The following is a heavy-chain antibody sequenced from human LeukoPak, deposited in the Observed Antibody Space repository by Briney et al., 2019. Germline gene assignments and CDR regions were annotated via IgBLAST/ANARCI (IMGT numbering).Heavy chain of an antibody. V-gene: IGHV4-59*01. CDR2: IYYSGST. D-gene: IGHD3-9*01. Sequence: SETQSLTCTVSGGSISSYYWSWIRQPPGKGLEWIGYIYYSGSTNYNPSLKSRVTISVDTSKNQFSLKLSSVTAADTAVYYCARGTVDILTGYKAYYYYYYYMDVWGKGTTVTVSS. CDR3: ARGTVDILTGYKAYYYYYYYMDV. J-gene: IGHJ6*03. CDR1: GGSISSYY.